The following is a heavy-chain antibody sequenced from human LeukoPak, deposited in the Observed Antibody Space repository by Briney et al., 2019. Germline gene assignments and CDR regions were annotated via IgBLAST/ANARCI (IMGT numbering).Heavy chain of an antibody. CDR2: IYPGDSDT. CDR3: ARHTVESGDY. J-gene: IGHJ4*02. V-gene: IGHV5-51*01. D-gene: IGHD1-1*01. Sequence: GESLKISCKGSGYSFTDYWIGWVRQMPGKGLEWMGIIYPGDSDTRYSPSFQGQVTISADKSINTAYLQWSSLKASDTAMYYCARHTVESGDYWGQGTLVAVSS. CDR1: GYSFTDYW.